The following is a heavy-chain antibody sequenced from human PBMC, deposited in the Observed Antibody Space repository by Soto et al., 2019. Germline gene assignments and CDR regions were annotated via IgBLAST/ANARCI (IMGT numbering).Heavy chain of an antibody. V-gene: IGHV1-2*02. D-gene: IGHD1-26*01. CDR2: INPKTAAT. CDR3: ARTKWGLDYYSGMDV. CDR1: GYTFSDYF. J-gene: IGHJ6*02. Sequence: QVQLVQSGAEVKKSGASVKVSCMASGYTFSDYFIQWLRQAPGQGLEWVAWINPKTAATNYAKKFQDRVTLTSDTSFTTAYLELTRLRPDDTAVYYCARTKWGLDYYSGMDVWGQGTAVTVTS.